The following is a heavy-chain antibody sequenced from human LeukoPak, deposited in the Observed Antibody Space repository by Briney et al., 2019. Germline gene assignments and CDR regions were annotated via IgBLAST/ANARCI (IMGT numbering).Heavy chain of an antibody. CDR3: TTVSDYVWFGELLDY. Sequence: ASVKVSCKVSGYTLTELSMHWVRQAPGKGLEWMGGFDPEDGETIYAQKFQGRVTMTEDTSTDTAYMELSSLKTEDTAVYYCTTVSDYVWFGELLDYWGQGTLVTVSS. J-gene: IGHJ4*02. V-gene: IGHV1-24*01. CDR2: FDPEDGET. D-gene: IGHD3-10*01. CDR1: GYTLTELS.